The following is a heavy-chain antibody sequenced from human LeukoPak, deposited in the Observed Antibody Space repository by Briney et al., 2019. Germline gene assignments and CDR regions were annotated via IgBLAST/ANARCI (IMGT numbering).Heavy chain of an antibody. Sequence: GESLKISCKGSGYSFTSYWIGWVRQMPGKGLEWMGIIYPGDSDTRYSPSFQGQVTISADKSISTAYLQWSSLKASDTAMYYCARNEFFDVAGGYFPLGAQGPLATVSS. CDR2: IYPGDSDT. CDR3: ARNEFFDVAGGYFPL. D-gene: IGHD3-10*01. J-gene: IGHJ4*02. V-gene: IGHV5-51*01. CDR1: GYSFTSYW.